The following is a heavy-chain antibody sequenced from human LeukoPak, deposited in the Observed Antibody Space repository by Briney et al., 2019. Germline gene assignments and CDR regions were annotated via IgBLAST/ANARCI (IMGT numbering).Heavy chain of an antibody. CDR1: GGSISPYY. CDR2: IYYSGST. V-gene: IGHV4-59*01. Sequence: PSETLSLTCTVSGGSISPYYWSSIRQPPGKGLECIGYIYYSGSTNYSPSLKSQVTISVGTSKNQFSLKLSSVTAADTAVYYCARGGWSLDLWGRGTLVTVSS. CDR3: ARGGWSLDL. D-gene: IGHD3-16*01. J-gene: IGHJ2*01.